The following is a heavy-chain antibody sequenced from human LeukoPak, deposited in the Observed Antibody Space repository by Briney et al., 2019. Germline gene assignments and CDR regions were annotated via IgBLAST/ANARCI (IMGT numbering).Heavy chain of an antibody. D-gene: IGHD5-12*01. CDR2: ISGGGGNT. V-gene: IGHV3-23*01. CDR1: GFTFCSYA. Sequence: GGALRLSCAASGFTFCSYALTWVRQGPGKGVGGVSDISGGGGNTYYADSVKGRFTISRDNSKNTLYLQMHSLRAEDTAVYYCAIYSGYGTNAFDIWAKGRWSPSLQ. J-gene: IGHJ3*02. CDR3: AIYSGYGTNAFDI.